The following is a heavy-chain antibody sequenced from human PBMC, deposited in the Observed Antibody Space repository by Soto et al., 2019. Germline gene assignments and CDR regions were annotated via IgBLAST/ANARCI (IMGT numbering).Heavy chain of an antibody. Sequence: ASVKVSCKASGYTFTSYGISWVRQAPGQGLEWMGWISAYNGNTNYAQKLQGRVTMTTDTSTSTAYMELRSLRSDDTAVYYCARDRNYFWNGFSAFDIWGQGTMVTVSS. J-gene: IGHJ3*02. CDR2: ISAYNGNT. CDR1: GYTFTSYG. D-gene: IGHD3-3*01. V-gene: IGHV1-18*04. CDR3: ARDRNYFWNGFSAFDI.